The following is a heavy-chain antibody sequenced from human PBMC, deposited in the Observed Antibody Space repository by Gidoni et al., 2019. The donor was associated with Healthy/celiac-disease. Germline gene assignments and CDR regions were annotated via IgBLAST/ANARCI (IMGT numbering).Heavy chain of an antibody. CDR1: GFTCSRYT. CDR3: ASGRLGYTYGPFDY. Sequence: EVQLVESGGGLVQPGGSLRLSCAASGFTCSRYTMNWVRQAPGKGLEVVSYISSSSSTIYYADSVKGRFTISRDNAKNSLYLQMNSLRAEDTAVYYCASGRLGYTYGPFDYWGQGTLVTVSS. J-gene: IGHJ4*02. D-gene: IGHD5-18*01. CDR2: ISSSSSTI. V-gene: IGHV3-48*01.